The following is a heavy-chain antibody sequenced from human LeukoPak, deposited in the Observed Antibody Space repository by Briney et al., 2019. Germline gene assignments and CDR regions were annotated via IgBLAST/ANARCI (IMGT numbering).Heavy chain of an antibody. D-gene: IGHD4-23*01. CDR2: ITITGTL. CDR3: ASDYGGINRDY. Sequence: GSLRLSCAASGFPFSTYSLNWVRQAPGKGLEWLSHITITGTLYYADSVKGRFTVSRDNAENSLYLQMNSLRAEGTAVYYCASDYGGINRDYWGQGTLVTVSS. J-gene: IGHJ4*02. CDR1: GFPFSTYS. V-gene: IGHV3-48*01.